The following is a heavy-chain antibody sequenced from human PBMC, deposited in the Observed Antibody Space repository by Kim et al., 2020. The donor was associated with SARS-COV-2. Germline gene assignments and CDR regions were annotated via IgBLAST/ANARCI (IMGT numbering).Heavy chain of an antibody. CDR3: VRDYYDSSGYYYYYYGLDV. CDR2: ISASNGNT. D-gene: IGHD3-22*01. CDR1: GYTFSRFG. Sequence: ASVKVSCKASGYTFSRFGISWVRQAPGQGLEWMGWISASNGNTNYAEKFQGRVTMTTDTSASTAYMELRSLRSADTAAYYCVRDYYDSSGYYYYYYGLDVWGQGTTVTVSS. J-gene: IGHJ6*02. V-gene: IGHV1-18*01.